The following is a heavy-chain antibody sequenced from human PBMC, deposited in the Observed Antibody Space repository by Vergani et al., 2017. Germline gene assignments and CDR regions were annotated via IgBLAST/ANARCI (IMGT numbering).Heavy chain of an antibody. CDR1: GGSFSGYY. CDR2: INHSGST. CDR3: ARVRGLGDYGRFFDY. D-gene: IGHD4-17*01. J-gene: IGHJ4*02. Sequence: QVQLQQWGAGLLKPSETLSLTCAVYGGSFSGYYWSWIRQPPGKGLEWIGEINHSGSTNYNPSLKSRVTISVDTSKNHFSLKLSSVTAADTAVYYCARVRGLGDYGRFFDYWGQGTLVTVSS. V-gene: IGHV4-34*01.